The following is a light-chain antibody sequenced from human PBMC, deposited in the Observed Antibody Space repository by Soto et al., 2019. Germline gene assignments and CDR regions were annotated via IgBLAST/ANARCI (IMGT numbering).Light chain of an antibody. CDR3: QKYYSWPLT. Sequence: EIVMTQSPATLSVSPGERAALACRASQSLTSYLAWFQQKPGQAPSLLIYGASTRATGIPGRFSGSGSGTEFTLTITSLQSEDVAVYFCQKYYSWPLTFGGGTKVESK. CDR2: GAS. V-gene: IGKV3-15*01. CDR1: QSLTSY. J-gene: IGKJ4*01.